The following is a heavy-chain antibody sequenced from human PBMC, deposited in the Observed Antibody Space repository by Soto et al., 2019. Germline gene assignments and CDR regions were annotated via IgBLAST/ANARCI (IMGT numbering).Heavy chain of an antibody. CDR1: GYSFTSYW. J-gene: IGHJ4*02. D-gene: IGHD3-22*01. Sequence: PGESLKISCXGSGYSFTSYWIGWVRQMPGKGLEWMGIIYPGDSDTRYSPSFQGQVTISADKSISTAYLQWSSLKASDTAMYYCARHLSPYYYDSSGYYADYWGQGTLVTVSS. V-gene: IGHV5-51*01. CDR2: IYPGDSDT. CDR3: ARHLSPYYYDSSGYYADY.